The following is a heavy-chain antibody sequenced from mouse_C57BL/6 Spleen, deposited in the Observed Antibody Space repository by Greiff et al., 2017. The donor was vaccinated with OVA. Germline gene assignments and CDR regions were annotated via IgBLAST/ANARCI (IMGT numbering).Heavy chain of an antibody. J-gene: IGHJ3*01. V-gene: IGHV1-59*01. D-gene: IGHD2-5*01. CDR3: ARAYYSNYGFAD. CDR2: IDPSDSYT. CDR1: GYTFTSYW. Sequence: QVQLQQPGAELVRPGTSVKLSCKASGYTFTSYWMHWVKQRPGQGLEWIGVIDPSDSYTNYNQKFKGKATLTVDTSSSTAYMQLSSLTSEDSAVYDCARAYYSNYGFADWGQGTLVTVSA.